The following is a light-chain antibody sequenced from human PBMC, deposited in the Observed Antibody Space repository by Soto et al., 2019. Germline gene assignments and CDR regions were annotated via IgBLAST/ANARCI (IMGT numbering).Light chain of an antibody. CDR3: SSYTSSSCYV. CDR1: SSDVGGYNY. Sequence: QSVLTQPASVSGSPGQSITISCTGTSSDVGGYNYVSWYQQHPGKAPKLMIYEVSSRPSGVSNRFSGSKSGNTASLTISGLQAEDEADYYCSSYTSSSCYVFGTGTKVTVL. V-gene: IGLV2-14*01. CDR2: EVS. J-gene: IGLJ1*01.